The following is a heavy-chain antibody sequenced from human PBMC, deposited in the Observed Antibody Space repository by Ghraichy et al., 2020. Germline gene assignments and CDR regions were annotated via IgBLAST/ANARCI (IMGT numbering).Heavy chain of an antibody. Sequence: SETLSLTCTVSGGSVSSGSHYWSWIRQPPGKGLEWIGHLYYTGSTNYNPSLKSRVTISVDTSKNQFSLKVRSVTAADTAVYYCARDVGYDILTGYYDTHYFDYWGQGTLVTVSS. V-gene: IGHV4-61*01. D-gene: IGHD3-9*01. CDR2: LYYTGST. CDR1: GGSVSSGSHY. J-gene: IGHJ4*02. CDR3: ARDVGYDILTGYYDTHYFDY.